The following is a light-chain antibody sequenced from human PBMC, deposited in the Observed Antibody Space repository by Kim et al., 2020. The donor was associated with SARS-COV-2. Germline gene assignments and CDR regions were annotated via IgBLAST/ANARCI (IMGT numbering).Light chain of an antibody. J-gene: IGLJ2*01. V-gene: IGLV1-47*01. CDR1: SSNIGSNY. Sequence: ELTQPPSVSVTPGQRVTISCSGSSSNIGSNYVYWYQQLPGTAPKLLFYRNNQRPSGVPDRFSGSKSGTSASLAISGLRSEAEADYYCAAWDDSLSGLVVFGGGTQLTVL. CDR3: AAWDDSLSGLVV. CDR2: RNN.